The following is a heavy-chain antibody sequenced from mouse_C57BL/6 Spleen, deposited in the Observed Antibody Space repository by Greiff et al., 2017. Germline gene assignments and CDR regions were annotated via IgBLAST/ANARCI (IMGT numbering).Heavy chain of an antibody. Sequence: EVKLEESGGGLVQPGGSLKLSCAASGFTFSDYGMAWVRQAPRKGPEWVAFISNLAYSIYYADTVTGRFTISRENAKNTLYLEMSSLRSEDTAMYYCARQTGTRYFDYWGQGTTLTVSS. D-gene: IGHD4-1*01. J-gene: IGHJ2*01. CDR2: ISNLAYSI. CDR3: ARQTGTRYFDY. V-gene: IGHV5-15*04. CDR1: GFTFSDYG.